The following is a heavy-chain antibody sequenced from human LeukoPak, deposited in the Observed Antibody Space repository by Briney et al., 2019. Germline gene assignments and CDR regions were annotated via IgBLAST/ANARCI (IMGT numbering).Heavy chain of an antibody. Sequence: GGSLRLSCAASGFSFSNYWMSWVRQAPGKGLEWVANIKQDGSEKYYVDSVKGRFTISRDNAKNSLYLQMDTLRAEDTAVYYCARATAVDLNCFDPWGQGTLVTVSS. CDR2: IKQDGSEK. D-gene: IGHD3/OR15-3a*01. CDR1: GFSFSNYW. V-gene: IGHV3-7*01. CDR3: ARATAVDLNCFDP. J-gene: IGHJ5*02.